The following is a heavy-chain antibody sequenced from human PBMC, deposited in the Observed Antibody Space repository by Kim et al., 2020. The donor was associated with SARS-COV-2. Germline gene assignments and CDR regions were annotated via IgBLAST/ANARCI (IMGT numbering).Heavy chain of an antibody. V-gene: IGHV4-34*01. Sequence: YNPSLKTRVTISVDTSKNQFSLKLSSVTAADTAVYYWARGSRPLNYGMDVWGQGTTVTVSS. D-gene: IGHD6-6*01. CDR3: ARGSRPLNYGMDV. J-gene: IGHJ6*02.